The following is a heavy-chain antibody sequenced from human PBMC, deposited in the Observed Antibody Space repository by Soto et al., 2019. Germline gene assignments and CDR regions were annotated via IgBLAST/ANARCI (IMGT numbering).Heavy chain of an antibody. Sequence: SETLSLTCTVSGGSISSRDSYWGWIRQPPGKGLEWIGSFHYSGSTYYNPSLKSRVTISVDTSKNQLSLRVTSVTAADTAVYYCAKEGGSGSYYNWFDPWGQGTLVTVSS. CDR2: FHYSGST. J-gene: IGHJ5*02. CDR1: GGSISSRDSY. D-gene: IGHD3-10*01. CDR3: AKEGGSGSYYNWFDP. V-gene: IGHV4-39*02.